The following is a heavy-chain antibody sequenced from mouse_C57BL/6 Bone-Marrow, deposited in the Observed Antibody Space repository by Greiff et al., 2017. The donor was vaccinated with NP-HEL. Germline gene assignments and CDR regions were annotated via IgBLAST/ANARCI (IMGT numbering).Heavy chain of an antibody. V-gene: IGHV2-9-1*01. CDR1: GFSLTSYA. Sequence: ESGPGLVAPSQSLSITCTVSGFSLTSYAISWVRQPPGKGLEWLGVIWTGGGTNYNSALKSRLSISKDNSKSQVFLKMNSLQTDDTARYYCARNLGDGYYGYFDVWGTGTTVTVSS. J-gene: IGHJ1*03. CDR3: ARNLGDGYYGYFDV. D-gene: IGHD2-3*01. CDR2: IWTGGGT.